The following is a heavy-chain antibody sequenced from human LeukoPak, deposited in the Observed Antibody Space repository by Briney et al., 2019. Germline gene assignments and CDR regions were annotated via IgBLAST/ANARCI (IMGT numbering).Heavy chain of an antibody. CDR2: NSAYNGNT. D-gene: IGHD6-13*01. J-gene: IGHJ6*02. CDR1: GYTFTSYG. V-gene: IGHV1-18*01. CDR3: ARGAAATRYYYFGMDV. Sequence: GASVKVTCKASGYTFTSYGTSWVRQAPRERLEWRVWNSAYNGNTNYTQNLQGRVTMTTHTSTSTGYIELRSLRFGDTAVYYCARGAAATRYYYFGMDVWGQGTTVTVS.